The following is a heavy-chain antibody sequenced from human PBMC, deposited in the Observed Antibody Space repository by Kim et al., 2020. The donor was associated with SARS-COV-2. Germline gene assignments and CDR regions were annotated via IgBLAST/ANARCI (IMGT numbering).Heavy chain of an antibody. D-gene: IGHD6-19*01. V-gene: IGHV4-34*01. CDR2: INHSGST. J-gene: IGHJ4*02. CDR1: GGSFSGYY. CDR3: ARGSGAVAGHGY. Sequence: SETLSLTCAVYGGSFSGYYWSWIRQPPGKGLEWIGEINHSGSTNYNPSHKSRVTISVDTSKNQFSLKLSSVTAADTAVYYCARGSGAVAGHGYWGQGTLVTVSS.